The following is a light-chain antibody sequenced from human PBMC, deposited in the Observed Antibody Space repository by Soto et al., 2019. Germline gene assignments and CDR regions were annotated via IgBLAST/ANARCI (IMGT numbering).Light chain of an antibody. J-gene: IGKJ2*01. CDR1: QSVGNF. V-gene: IGKV3-11*01. CDR2: DAS. CDR3: QKRTIWSST. Sequence: EIVLTQSPATLSLSPGERATLSCKASQSVGNFLAWYQQKPGQAPRLLIYDASNRATGIPARFSGTGSGTDFPLTISSLEPAYVAVYYCQKRTIWSSTFGPGTKVELK.